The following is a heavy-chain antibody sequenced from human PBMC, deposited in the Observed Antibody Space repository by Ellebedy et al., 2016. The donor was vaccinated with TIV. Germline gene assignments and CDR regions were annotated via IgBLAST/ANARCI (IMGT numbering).Heavy chain of an antibody. V-gene: IGHV4-59*01. CDR1: GGSISSYY. CDR2: IYYSGST. D-gene: IGHD5-18*01. J-gene: IGHJ4*02. CDR3: AGSRGYSYGYAFGY. Sequence: SETLSLXCTVSGGSISSYYWSWIRQPPGKGLEWIGYIYYSGSTNYNPSLKSRVTISVDTSKNQFSLKLTSVTAADTAVYYCAGSRGYSYGYAFGYWGQGTLVTVSS.